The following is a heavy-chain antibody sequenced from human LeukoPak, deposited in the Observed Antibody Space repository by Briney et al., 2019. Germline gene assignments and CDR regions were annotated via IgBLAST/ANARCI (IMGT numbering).Heavy chain of an antibody. CDR1: GGSITNYY. V-gene: IGHV4-59*08. CDR2: VYYTGST. D-gene: IGHD1-26*01. CDR3: ARHVAVGETA. Sequence: SETLSLTCTVSGGSITNYYGSWIRQPPGKGLEWIGYVYYTGSTTYNPSLKSRVTISVDTSKNQFSLKLTSVTAADTAVYYCARHVAVGETAWGQGTLVTVSS. J-gene: IGHJ5*02.